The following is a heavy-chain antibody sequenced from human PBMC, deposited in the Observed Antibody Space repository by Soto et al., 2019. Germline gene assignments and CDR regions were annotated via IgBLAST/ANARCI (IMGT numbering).Heavy chain of an antibody. Sequence: QVQLVESGGGVVQPGRSLRLSCAASGFTFRNYVMHWVRQAPGKWLECVAVISYDGSNKYYADSVRGRFTISRDHSKNTLFLQMNSLRAEDTAVYYCAKDQYQLIRRCYGLDVWGQGTTVTVSS. CDR3: AKDQYQLIRRCYGLDV. V-gene: IGHV3-30*18. CDR1: GFTFRNYV. J-gene: IGHJ6*02. CDR2: ISYDGSNK. D-gene: IGHD2-2*01.